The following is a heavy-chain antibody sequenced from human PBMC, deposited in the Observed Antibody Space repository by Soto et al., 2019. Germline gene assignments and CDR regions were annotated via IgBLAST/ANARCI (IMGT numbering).Heavy chain of an antibody. Sequence: QVQLQQWGAGLLKPSETLSLTCAVYGGSFSGYYWSWIRQPPGKGLEWIGEINHSGSTNYNPSLXGRVTISVDTXXTXFXXKLSSVTAADTAVYYCARGLIRYCSSTSCPRAFDIWGQGTMVTVSS. CDR3: ARGLIRYCSSTSCPRAFDI. J-gene: IGHJ3*02. D-gene: IGHD2-2*01. CDR1: GGSFSGYY. V-gene: IGHV4-34*01. CDR2: INHSGST.